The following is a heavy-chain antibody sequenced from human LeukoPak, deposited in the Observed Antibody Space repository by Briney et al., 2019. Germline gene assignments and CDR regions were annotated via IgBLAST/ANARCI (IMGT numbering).Heavy chain of an antibody. Sequence: PGGSLRLSCAASGFTFSSYEMNWVRQAPGKGLEWVSYISSSGSTIHYADSVKGRFTISRDNAKNSLYLQMNSLRAEDTAVYYCARDRDIVVVVAATLGYYYYGMDVWGQGTTVTVSS. V-gene: IGHV3-48*03. CDR3: ARDRDIVVVVAATLGYYYYGMDV. D-gene: IGHD2-15*01. CDR2: ISSSGSTI. CDR1: GFTFSSYE. J-gene: IGHJ6*02.